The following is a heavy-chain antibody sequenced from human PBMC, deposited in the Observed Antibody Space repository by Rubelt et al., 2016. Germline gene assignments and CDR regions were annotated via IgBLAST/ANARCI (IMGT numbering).Heavy chain of an antibody. CDR1: GFTFSNAR. CDR2: IKRKTDGGTT. CDR3: TTYSG. D-gene: IGHD1-26*01. J-gene: IGHJ4*02. Sequence: EVQLVESGGGLVKPGGSLRLSCAASGFTFSNARMSWVRQAPGKGLEWVGRIKRKTDGGTTDYAAPGKGRFTISRDDSKNTLYLQMNSLKTEDTAVYYCTTYSGWGQGTLVTVSS. V-gene: IGHV3-15*01.